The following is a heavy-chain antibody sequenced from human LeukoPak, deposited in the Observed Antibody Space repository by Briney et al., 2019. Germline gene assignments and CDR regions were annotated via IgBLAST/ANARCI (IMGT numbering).Heavy chain of an antibody. CDR3: ARRPKGQQLVPHYFDY. CDR1: GGSISSSNW. J-gene: IGHJ4*02. CDR2: IYHSGST. Sequence: SETVSLTCAVSGGSISSSNWWSWVRQPPGKGLEWIGEIYHSGSTNYNPSLKSRVTISVDKSKNQFSLKLSSVTAADTAVYYCARRPKGQQLVPHYFDYWGQGTLVTVSS. D-gene: IGHD6-13*01. V-gene: IGHV4-4*02.